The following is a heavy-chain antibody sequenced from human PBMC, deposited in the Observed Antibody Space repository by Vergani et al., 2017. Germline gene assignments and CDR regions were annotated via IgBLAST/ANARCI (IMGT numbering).Heavy chain of an antibody. CDR2: TSASGNA. V-gene: IGHV4-61*02. D-gene: IGHD2-15*01. CDR1: GGSISAGYYF. CDR3: AQRSGGYYSGSKVHPLRTAFDV. J-gene: IGHJ3*01. Sequence: QVQLQASGPGRVKPSQTLSLTCTMSGGSISAGYYFWSWNRQPAGKGLEWHRHTSASGNASHSPSLKTRVSMSVDTSKNQFSRTVTSVTAADTAIYFCAQRSGGYYSGSKVHPLRTAFDVWGHGTVVTVSA.